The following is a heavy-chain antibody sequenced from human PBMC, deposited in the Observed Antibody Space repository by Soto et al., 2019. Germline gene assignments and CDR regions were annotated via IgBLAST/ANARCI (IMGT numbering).Heavy chain of an antibody. Sequence: QVQLVQSGAEEKKPGASVKVSCKASGYTFTSYAMHLVRQAPGQRLEWMGWINAGNGNTKYSQKLQGRVTITRDTSASTAYMELSSLRSEDTAVYYCARSSGYYLIDDYWGQGTLVTVSS. CDR3: ARSSGYYLIDDY. D-gene: IGHD3-22*01. J-gene: IGHJ4*02. CDR2: INAGNGNT. CDR1: GYTFTSYA. V-gene: IGHV1-3*05.